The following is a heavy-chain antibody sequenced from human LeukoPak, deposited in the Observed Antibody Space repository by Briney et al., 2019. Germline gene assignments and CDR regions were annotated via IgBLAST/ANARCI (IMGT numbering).Heavy chain of an antibody. CDR3: TRDTPVRLSSGYYCGMDV. V-gene: IGHV4-59*12. J-gene: IGHJ6*02. D-gene: IGHD6-25*01. CDR1: GVSIRRYY. CDR2: IYYHGST. Sequence: SETLSLTCTFSGVSIRRYYRRWIRQPPPKGLQWIGYIYYHGSTNHNPSLNRRVTISVNSPMNQLSLKPTSVTPADSSVYFFTRDTPVRLSSGYYCGMDVWGQGTTVTVSS.